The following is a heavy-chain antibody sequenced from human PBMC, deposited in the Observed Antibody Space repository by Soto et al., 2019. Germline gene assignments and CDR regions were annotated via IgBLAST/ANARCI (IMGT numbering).Heavy chain of an antibody. D-gene: IGHD5-18*01. V-gene: IGHV4-61*01. CDR3: ARPLYSYGPMDV. CDR1: GGSVSSGSYY. CDR2: IYYSGST. J-gene: IGHJ6*02. Sequence: SETLSLTCTVSGGSVSSGSYYWGWIRQPPGKGLEWIGYIYYSGSTNYNPSLKSRVTISVDTSKNQFSLKLSSVTAADTAVYYCARPLYSYGPMDVWGQGTTVT.